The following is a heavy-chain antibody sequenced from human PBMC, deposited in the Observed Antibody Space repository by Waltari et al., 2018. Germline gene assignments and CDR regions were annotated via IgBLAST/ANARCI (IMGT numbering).Heavy chain of an antibody. V-gene: IGHV4-61*02. J-gene: IGHJ5*02. CDR2: IYTSGST. Sequence: QVQLQESGPGLVKPSQTLSLTCTVSGGSISSGSYYWRWLRQPAGKGLEWIGRIYTSGSTNYNPSLKSRVTISVDTSKTQFSLKLSSVTAADTAVYYCARDTGERFGANWFDPWGQGTLVTVSS. CDR3: ARDTGERFGANWFDP. D-gene: IGHD3-10*01. CDR1: GGSISSGSYY.